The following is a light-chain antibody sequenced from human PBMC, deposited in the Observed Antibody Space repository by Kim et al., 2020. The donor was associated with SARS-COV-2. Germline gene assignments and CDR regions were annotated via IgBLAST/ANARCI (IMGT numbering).Light chain of an antibody. CDR3: QQSYSTPPT. CDR2: AAS. CDR1: HTISGY. Sequence: DIQMTQSPSSLSASVGDRVTITCRASHTISGYLNWYQQKPGKAPKLLIYAASSLLGGVPSRFSGSGSGTDFTLTISSLQPEDFATYHCQQSYSTPPTFGQGTKVDIK. V-gene: IGKV1-39*01. J-gene: IGKJ1*01.